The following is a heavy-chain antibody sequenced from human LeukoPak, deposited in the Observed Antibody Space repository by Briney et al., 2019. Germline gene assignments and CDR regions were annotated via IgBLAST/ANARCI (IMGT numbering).Heavy chain of an antibody. CDR2: ISGSGGST. CDR3: VKTAPHAYCSSTSCYDY. V-gene: IGHV3-23*01. D-gene: IGHD2-2*01. CDR1: GFTFSSYA. Sequence: GGSLRLSCAASGFTFSSYAMSWVRQAPGKGLEWVSAISGSGGSTYYADPVKGRFTISRDNSKNTLYLQMNSLRAEDTAVYYCVKTAPHAYCSSTSCYDYWGQGTLVTVSS. J-gene: IGHJ4*02.